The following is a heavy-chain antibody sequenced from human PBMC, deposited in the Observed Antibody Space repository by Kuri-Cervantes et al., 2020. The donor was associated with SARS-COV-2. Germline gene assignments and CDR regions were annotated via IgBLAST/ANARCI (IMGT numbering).Heavy chain of an antibody. CDR1: GYTFTSYY. V-gene: IGHV1-46*01. CDR2: INPSGGST. J-gene: IGHJ6*03. D-gene: IGHD3-22*01. Sequence: ASVKVSCKASGYTFTSYYMHWVRQAPGQGLEWMGIINPSGGSTSYAQKFQGRVTMTRDTSTSTVYMELSSLRSEDTAVYYCARDPTMIVVHNYYYYMDVWGKGTTVTVSS. CDR3: ARDPTMIVVHNYYYYMDV.